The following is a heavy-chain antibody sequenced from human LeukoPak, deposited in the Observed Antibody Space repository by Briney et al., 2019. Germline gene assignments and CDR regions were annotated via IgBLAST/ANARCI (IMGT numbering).Heavy chain of an antibody. Sequence: SVKVSCKASGGTFNNSVINWVRQAPGQGLEWMGGIIPMFGTAIYAQKFQGRVTTTADESTSTAYMELRSLRSDDTAVYYCARGEIVGANDYWGQGTLVTVSS. CDR3: ARGEIVGANDY. CDR2: IIPMFGTA. V-gene: IGHV1-69*13. J-gene: IGHJ4*02. D-gene: IGHD1-26*01. CDR1: GGTFNNSV.